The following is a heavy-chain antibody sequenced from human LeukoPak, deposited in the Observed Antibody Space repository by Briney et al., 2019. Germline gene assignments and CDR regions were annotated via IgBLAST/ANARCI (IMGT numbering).Heavy chain of an antibody. Sequence: PGGSLRLSCAASGFTFSNYWMTWVRQAPGKGLEWVADIKQDGSEKLYVKSVRGRFTTSRDNAKMSLFLQMNSLRAEDTAVYYCARDNGVVHGVYYMDVWGKGTTVTVS. CDR3: ARDNGVVHGVYYMDV. CDR1: GFTFSNYW. V-gene: IGHV3-7*01. J-gene: IGHJ6*03. D-gene: IGHD3-3*01. CDR2: IKQDGSEK.